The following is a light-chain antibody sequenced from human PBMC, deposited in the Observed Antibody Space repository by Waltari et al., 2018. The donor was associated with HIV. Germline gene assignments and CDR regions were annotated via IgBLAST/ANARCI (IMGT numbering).Light chain of an antibody. Sequence: EIVLTQSPGTLSLSPGERATLSCRASQSVSSNYLACYQQKPGQAPRLLIYGASNRATGISDRFSGSGSGTDFTLTISRLEPEDFAVYYCQQYGSSSDTFGGGTKVEIK. V-gene: IGKV3-20*01. CDR2: GAS. CDR3: QQYGSSSDT. CDR1: QSVSSNY. J-gene: IGKJ4*01.